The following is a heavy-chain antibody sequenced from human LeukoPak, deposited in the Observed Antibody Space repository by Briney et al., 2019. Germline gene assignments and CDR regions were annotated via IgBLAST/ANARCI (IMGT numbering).Heavy chain of an antibody. J-gene: IGHJ4*02. Sequence: SETLSLTCTVSGGSISSGSYYWSWIRQPAGKGLEWIARIYTSGSTNYNPSLKSRVTISVDTSKNQFSLKLSSVTAADTAVYYCPRHSVITIFGVVPPDYWGQGTLVPVSS. V-gene: IGHV4-61*02. CDR1: GGSISSGSYY. CDR3: PRHSVITIFGVVPPDY. CDR2: IYTSGST. D-gene: IGHD3-3*01.